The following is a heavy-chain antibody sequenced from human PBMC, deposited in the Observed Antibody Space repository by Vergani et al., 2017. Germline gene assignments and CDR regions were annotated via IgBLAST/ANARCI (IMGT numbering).Heavy chain of an antibody. CDR2: IIPIFGTA. CDR1: GYTFSSYA. Sequence: QVQMVQSGSELKKPGASLKVSCKASGYTFSSYAISWVRQAPGQGLEWMGGIIPIFGTANYAQKFQGRVTITADESTSTAYMELSSLRSEDTAVYYCARDRQVLRYFDWSHDAFDIWGQGTMVTVSS. CDR3: ARDRQVLRYFDWSHDAFDI. J-gene: IGHJ3*02. D-gene: IGHD3-9*01. V-gene: IGHV1-69*01.